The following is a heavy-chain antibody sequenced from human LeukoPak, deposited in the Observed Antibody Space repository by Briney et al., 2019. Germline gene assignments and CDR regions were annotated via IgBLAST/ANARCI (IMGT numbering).Heavy chain of an antibody. V-gene: IGHV4-39*01. Sequence: SETLSLTCTVSGDSLSINYNWGWIRQPPGKGLEWIGSIFYSGATYYSPSLKSRVTISVDTSKNQFSLKLSSVTAADTAVYYCARGGSSSWYGWFDPWGQGTLVTVSS. CDR3: ARGGSSSWYGWFDP. CDR1: GDSLSINYN. D-gene: IGHD6-13*01. CDR2: IFYSGAT. J-gene: IGHJ5*02.